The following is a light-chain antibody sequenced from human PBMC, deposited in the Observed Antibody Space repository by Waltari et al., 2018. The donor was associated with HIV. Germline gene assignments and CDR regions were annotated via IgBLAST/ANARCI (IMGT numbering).Light chain of an antibody. CDR1: QSVSSY. V-gene: IGKV3-11*01. CDR2: DAS. CDR3: QQRSNWHPMYT. Sequence: EIVLTQSPATLSLSPGEGATLSCRASQSVSSYLAWYQQKPGQAPRLRIYDASNRATGIPARFSGSGSGTDCTRTISSLEPEDFAVYYCQQRSNWHPMYTFGQGTKLEIK. J-gene: IGKJ2*01.